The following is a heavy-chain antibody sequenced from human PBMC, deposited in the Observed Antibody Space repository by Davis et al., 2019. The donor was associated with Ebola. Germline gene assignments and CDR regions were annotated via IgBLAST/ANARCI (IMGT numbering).Heavy chain of an antibody. CDR1: GYTFSSND. V-gene: IGHV1-8*02. CDR3: ARGSGLAASVTYYYYQMDV. Sequence: ASVKVSCKASGYTFSSNDINWVRQAAGQGLEWMGWMNHNSGTTGYAPRFQGRVSMTWDTSINTAYVEVSSLTSDDTAVYYCARGSGLAASVTYYYYQMDVWGQGTTVTVSS. D-gene: IGHD6-25*01. CDR2: MNHNSGTT. J-gene: IGHJ6*02.